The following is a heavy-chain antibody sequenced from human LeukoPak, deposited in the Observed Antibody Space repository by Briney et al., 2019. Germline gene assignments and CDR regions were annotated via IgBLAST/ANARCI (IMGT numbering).Heavy chain of an antibody. D-gene: IGHD6-13*01. V-gene: IGHV3-30-3*01. Sequence: PGGSLRLSCAASGFTFSSYAMHWVRQAPGKGLEWVAVISYDGSNKYYADSVKGRFTISRDNSKNTLYLPMNSLRAEDTAVYYCARPIAAVVGNWFDPWGQGTLVTVSS. CDR1: GFTFSSYA. CDR3: ARPIAAVVGNWFDP. J-gene: IGHJ5*02. CDR2: ISYDGSNK.